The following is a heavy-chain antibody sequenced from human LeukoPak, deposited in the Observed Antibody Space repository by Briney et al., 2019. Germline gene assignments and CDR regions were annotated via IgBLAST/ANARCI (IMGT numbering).Heavy chain of an antibody. CDR1: GLPLGDYY. D-gene: IGHD2-21*02. V-gene: IGHV3-11*01. CDR2: FSSSGSTI. CDR3: ARVRYCGGDCFDAFDI. Sequence: GGPLSLPCEPSGLPLGDYYLSWTRKPPGRGLGWFSYFSSSGSTIYYADSVKGRFTISRDNAKNSLYLQMNSLRAEDTAVYYCARVRYCGGDCFDAFDIWGQGTMVTVSS. J-gene: IGHJ3*02.